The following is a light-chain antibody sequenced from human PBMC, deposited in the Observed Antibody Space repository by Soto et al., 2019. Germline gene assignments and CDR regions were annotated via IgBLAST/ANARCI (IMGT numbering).Light chain of an antibody. J-gene: IGKJ1*01. V-gene: IGKV1-9*01. CDR3: QQYHSKPRT. CDR1: QGISNY. CDR2: AAS. Sequence: DIQLTQSPSFLSASLGDRVTITCRASQGISNYLAWYQQKPGQAPKSLIYAASTLQHGVPSRFSGSGSGTDFTLTISTLQPEDFGTYYCQQYHSKPRTFGQGTKVEIK.